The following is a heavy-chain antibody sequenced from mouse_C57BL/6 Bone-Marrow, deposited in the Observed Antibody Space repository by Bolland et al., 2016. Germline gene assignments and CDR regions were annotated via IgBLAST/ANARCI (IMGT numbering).Heavy chain of an antibody. J-gene: IGHJ3*01. CDR3: ARSDYYGSSPFAY. Sequence: IYNQKFEGKATLTVDKSSSTAYMELRSLTSEDTAVYYCARSDYYGSSPFAYWGQGTLV. D-gene: IGHD1-1*01. V-gene: IGHV1-18*01.